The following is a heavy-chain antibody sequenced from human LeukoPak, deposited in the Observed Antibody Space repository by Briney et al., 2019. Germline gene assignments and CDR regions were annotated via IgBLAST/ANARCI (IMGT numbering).Heavy chain of an antibody. V-gene: IGHV4-34*01. CDR2: INHSGST. CDR3: ARGQDFDY. J-gene: IGHJ4*02. CDR1: GGSFSGYY. Sequence: SETLSLTCAVYGGSFSGYYWSWIRQPPGKGLEWIGEINHSGSTNYNPSLKSRVTISVDTSENQFSLKLSSVTAADTAVYYCARGQDFDYWGQGTLVTVSS.